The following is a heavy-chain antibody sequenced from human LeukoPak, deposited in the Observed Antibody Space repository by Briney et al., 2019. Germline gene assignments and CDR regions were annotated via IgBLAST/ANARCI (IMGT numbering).Heavy chain of an antibody. CDR1: GFTFTNAW. CDR3: TTDGEEIVGATPTGEFDY. J-gene: IGHJ4*02. Sequence: PGGSLRLSCAASGFTFTNAWMSWVRQAPGKGLEWVGRIRSKTDGGTTGYAAPVKGRFTISRDDSKNTLYLQMNSLKTEDTAVYYCTTDGEEIVGATPTGEFDYWGQGTLVTVSS. V-gene: IGHV3-15*01. CDR2: IRSKTDGGTT. D-gene: IGHD1-26*01.